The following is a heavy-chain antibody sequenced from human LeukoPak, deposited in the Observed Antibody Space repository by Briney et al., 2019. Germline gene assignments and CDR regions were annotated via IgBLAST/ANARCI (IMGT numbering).Heavy chain of an antibody. CDR2: MNPNSGNT. J-gene: IGHJ5*02. CDR3: ARDPGVPVNLNWFDP. V-gene: IGHV1-8*02. CDR1: GYTFTSYG. Sequence: GASVKVSCKASGYTFTSYGISWVRQAPGQGLEWMGWMNPNSGNTGYAQKFQGRVTMTRDTSTSTVYMELSSLRSEDTAVYYCARDPGVPVNLNWFDPWGQGTLVTVSS. D-gene: IGHD3-10*01.